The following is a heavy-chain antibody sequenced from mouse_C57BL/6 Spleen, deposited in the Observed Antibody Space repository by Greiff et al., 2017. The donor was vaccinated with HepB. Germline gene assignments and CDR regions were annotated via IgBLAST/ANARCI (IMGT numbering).Heavy chain of an antibody. J-gene: IGHJ4*01. CDR3: ARALDVRGPMDY. CDR1: GYNFKSYG. D-gene: IGHD2-10*02. CDR2: IYPRSGNT. Sequence: QVQLQQSGAELARPGASVKLSCKASGYNFKSYGISWVKQRTGQGLEWIGEIYPRSGNTYYNEKFKGKATLTADKSSSTAYMELRSLTSEDSAVYFCARALDVRGPMDYWGQGTSVTVSS. V-gene: IGHV1-81*01.